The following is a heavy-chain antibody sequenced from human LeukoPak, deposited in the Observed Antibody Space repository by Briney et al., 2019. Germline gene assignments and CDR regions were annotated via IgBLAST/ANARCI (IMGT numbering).Heavy chain of an antibody. D-gene: IGHD3-22*01. CDR3: AVNLYDSSGYYRFADY. CDR1: GFIFSSYA. CDR2: ISGSGGST. Sequence: PGGSLRLSCAASGFIFSSYAMSWVRQAPGKGLEWVSAISGSGGSTYYADSVKGRFTISRDNSKNTLYLQMNSLRAEDTAVYYCAVNLYDSSGYYRFADYWGQGTLVTVSS. J-gene: IGHJ4*02. V-gene: IGHV3-23*01.